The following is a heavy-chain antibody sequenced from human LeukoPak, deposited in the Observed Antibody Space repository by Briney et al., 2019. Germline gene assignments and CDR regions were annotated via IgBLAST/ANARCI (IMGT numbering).Heavy chain of an antibody. CDR2: ISSSGSTI. D-gene: IGHD2-2*01. CDR3: AREKIVVAPLYYYYGMDV. Sequence: GGSLRLSCAASGFTFSDYYMSWIRQAPGKGLEWVSYISSSGSTIYYADSVKGRFTISRDNAKNSLYLQMNSLRAEDTAVYYCAREKIVVAPLYYYYGMDVWGQGTTVTVSS. V-gene: IGHV3-11*01. J-gene: IGHJ6*02. CDR1: GFTFSDYY.